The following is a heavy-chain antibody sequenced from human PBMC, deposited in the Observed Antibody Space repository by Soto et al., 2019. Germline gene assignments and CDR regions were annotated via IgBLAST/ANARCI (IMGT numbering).Heavy chain of an antibody. CDR1: GFTFSNYA. J-gene: IGHJ3*01. Sequence: GGALRLSCEASGFTFSNYAMAWVRQAPGEGPEWVSTLGGGDDIFYADSVKGRFTISRDDSRNTLYLQMDNLRVEDTAIYFCAKDSVSYNGIYDAFEVWGQGTVVTV. D-gene: IGHD1-26*01. V-gene: IGHV3-23*01. CDR2: LGGGDDI. CDR3: AKDSVSYNGIYDAFEV.